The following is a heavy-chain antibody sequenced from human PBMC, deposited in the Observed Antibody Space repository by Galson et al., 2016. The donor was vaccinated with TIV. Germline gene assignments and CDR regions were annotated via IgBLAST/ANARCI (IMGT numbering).Heavy chain of an antibody. CDR3: ARLDTALDY. Sequence: SETLSLTCTVSGGSISNYYRSWIRQPPGKGLEWIGYIYYSGSTSYNPSLKSRVTISLDTPKSQFSLKLNSVTAADTAVYYCARLDTALDYWGQGTLVTVSS. D-gene: IGHD5-18*01. CDR1: GGSISNYY. J-gene: IGHJ4*02. CDR2: IYYSGST. V-gene: IGHV4-59*08.